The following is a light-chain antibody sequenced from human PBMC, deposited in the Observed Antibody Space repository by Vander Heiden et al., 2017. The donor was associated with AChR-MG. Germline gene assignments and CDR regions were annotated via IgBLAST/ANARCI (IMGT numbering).Light chain of an antibody. CDR3: QQYNNWPPLT. CDR1: QSVRNN. Sequence: EIVMTQSPATLSVSPGERATLSCRASQSVRNNLAWYQQKPGQAPRLLIYAASTRATGIPVRFSGSGSGTEFTLTISSLQSEDLAVYYCQQYNNWPPLTFGGGTKVEIK. J-gene: IGKJ4*01. V-gene: IGKV3-15*01. CDR2: AAS.